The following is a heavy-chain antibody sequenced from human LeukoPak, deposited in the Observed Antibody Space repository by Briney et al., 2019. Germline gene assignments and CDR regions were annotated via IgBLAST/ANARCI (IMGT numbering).Heavy chain of an antibody. J-gene: IGHJ4*02. CDR2: IGTAGDT. D-gene: IGHD2-21*02. CDR1: GFTLSSYD. CDR3: ARGAYCGGDCYPPYYFDY. Sequence: GGSLRLSCAASGFTLSSYDMHWVRQATGEGLEWISAIGTAGDTYYPGSVKGRFTISRENAKNSLYLQLNNLRAGDTAVYYCARGAYCGGDCYPPYYFDYWGQGTLVTVSS. V-gene: IGHV3-13*01.